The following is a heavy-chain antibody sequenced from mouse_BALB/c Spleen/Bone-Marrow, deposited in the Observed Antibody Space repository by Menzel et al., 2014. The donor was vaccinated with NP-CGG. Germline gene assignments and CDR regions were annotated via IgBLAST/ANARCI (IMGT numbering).Heavy chain of an antibody. V-gene: IGHV5-17*02. J-gene: IGHJ2*01. Sequence: EVQRVESGGGLVQPGGSRKLSCAASGFTFSSFGMHWVRQAPEKGLEWVAYISSGSSTIYYADTGMGRFTISRDSPKNTLFLQMTSLRSEDTAMYYCARSGSSSGYFDYWGQGSTLTVSS. CDR3: ARSGSSSGYFDY. CDR1: GFTFSSFG. D-gene: IGHD1-1*01. CDR2: ISSGSSTI.